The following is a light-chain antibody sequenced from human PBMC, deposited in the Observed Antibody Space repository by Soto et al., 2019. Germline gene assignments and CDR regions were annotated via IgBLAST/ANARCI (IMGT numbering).Light chain of an antibody. CDR2: GAS. Sequence: EVVMTQSPATLSVSLGERATLSCRASQSVSSNLAWYQQKPGQAPRLLVYGASTRATGIPARFSGSGSGTEFTVTISSLQSEDFAIYYCQQYSNWWTFGQGTKVEIK. J-gene: IGKJ1*01. CDR1: QSVSSN. CDR3: QQYSNWWT. V-gene: IGKV3-15*01.